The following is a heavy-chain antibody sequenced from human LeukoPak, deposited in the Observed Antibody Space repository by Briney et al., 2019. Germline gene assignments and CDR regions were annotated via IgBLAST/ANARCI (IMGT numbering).Heavy chain of an antibody. CDR1: GFTFSSYA. CDR3: ASDDILTGYPFDY. D-gene: IGHD3-9*01. J-gene: IGHJ4*02. V-gene: IGHV3-23*01. CDR2: ISGSGGST. Sequence: PGGSLRLSCAASGFTFSSYAMSWVRQAPGKGLEWVSAISGSGGSTYYADSVKGRFTISRDNAKNSLYLQMNSLRAEDTAVYYCASDDILTGYPFDYWGQGTLVTVSS.